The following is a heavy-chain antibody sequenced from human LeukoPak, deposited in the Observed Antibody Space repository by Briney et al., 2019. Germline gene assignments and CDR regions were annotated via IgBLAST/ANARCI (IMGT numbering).Heavy chain of an antibody. CDR2: IFPKSGKA. CDR3: TRDRGTADRSWFDP. D-gene: IGHD2-8*02. J-gene: IGHJ5*02. V-gene: IGHV1-2*02. Sequence: ASVKVSCKASGYKFTDSYIHWVRQAPGQGLEWMGWIFPKSGKAKYSQTFQGRVTMTRDTSVDTVYMEVIRLTPDDTAVNYCTRDRGTADRSWFDPWGQGTLVTVSS. CDR1: GYKFTDSY.